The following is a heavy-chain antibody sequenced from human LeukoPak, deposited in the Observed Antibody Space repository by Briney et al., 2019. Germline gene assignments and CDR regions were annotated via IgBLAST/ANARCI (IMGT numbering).Heavy chain of an antibody. D-gene: IGHD3-22*01. Sequence: ASVKVSCKASGYTFTGYYMHWVRQAPGQGLEWMGWINPTSGGTNYAQKFQGRVTMTRDTSISTAYMELGRLRSDDTAVYYCARDSYYYDSSGYYDAFDIWGQGTMVTVSS. CDR3: ARDSYYYDSSGYYDAFDI. V-gene: IGHV1-2*02. CDR1: GYTFTGYY. J-gene: IGHJ3*02. CDR2: INPTSGGT.